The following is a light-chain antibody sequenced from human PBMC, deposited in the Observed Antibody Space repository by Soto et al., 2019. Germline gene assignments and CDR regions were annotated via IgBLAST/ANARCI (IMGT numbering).Light chain of an antibody. J-gene: IGLJ2*01. V-gene: IGLV2-23*02. CDR2: DVR. CDR1: NSDIGNYNL. CDR3: SSHAGTDVLVV. Sequence: QSALTQPASVSGSPGQSITISCSGTNSDIGNYNLVSWYQQHPGKAPKLLIFDVRRLPSGVSSRFSGSKSGNTASLTISGLQAEDEAEYDCSSHAGTDVLVVFGGGTKVTVL.